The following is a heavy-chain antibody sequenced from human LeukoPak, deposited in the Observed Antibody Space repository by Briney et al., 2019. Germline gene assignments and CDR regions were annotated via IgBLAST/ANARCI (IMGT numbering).Heavy chain of an antibody. CDR1: GGSISSYY. CDR2: IYYSGST. Sequence: SETLSLTCTVSGGSISSYYWSWIRQPPGKGLEWIGYIYYSGSTNYNPSLKSRVTISVDTSKNQFSLKLSSVTAADTAVYYCARGDYYDSRGFDYCGQGTLVTVSS. D-gene: IGHD3-22*01. J-gene: IGHJ4*02. CDR3: ARGDYYDSRGFDY. V-gene: IGHV4-59*01.